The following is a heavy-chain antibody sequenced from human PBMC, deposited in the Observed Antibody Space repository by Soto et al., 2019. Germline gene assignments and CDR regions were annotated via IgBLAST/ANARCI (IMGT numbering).Heavy chain of an antibody. Sequence: QVQLVQSGAEVKKPGASVKVSCKASGYTFTSYDIIWVRQATGQGLEWMGWMNPNSGNTGYAQKFQGRVTMTRNTSISTAYMELSSLRSEDTAVYYFARMAPHPIVGARFGMDVWGQGTTVTVSS. CDR1: GYTFTSYD. V-gene: IGHV1-8*01. CDR3: ARMAPHPIVGARFGMDV. CDR2: MNPNSGNT. J-gene: IGHJ6*02. D-gene: IGHD1-26*01.